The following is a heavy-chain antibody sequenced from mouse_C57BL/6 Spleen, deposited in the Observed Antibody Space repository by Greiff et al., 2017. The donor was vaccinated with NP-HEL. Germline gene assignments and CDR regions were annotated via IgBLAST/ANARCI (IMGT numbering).Heavy chain of an antibody. CDR2: ISSGGSYT. J-gene: IGHJ3*01. CDR1: GFTFSSYG. D-gene: IGHD2-4*01. V-gene: IGHV5-6*02. CDR3: ASIYDYDWFAY. Sequence: DVKLVESGGDLVKPGGSLKLSCAASGFTFSSYGMSWVRQTPDKRLEWVATISSGGSYTYYPDSVKGRFTISRDNAKNTLYLQMSSLKSEDTAMYYCASIYDYDWFAYWGQGTLVTVSA.